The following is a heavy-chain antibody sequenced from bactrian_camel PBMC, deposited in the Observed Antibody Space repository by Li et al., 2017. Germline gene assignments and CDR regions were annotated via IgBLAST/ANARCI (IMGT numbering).Heavy chain of an antibody. J-gene: IGHJ4*01. CDR2: IGNEGSK. Sequence: HVQLVESGGGSVQAGGSLSLSCEASGYTDTACMGWFRQRLGKEREGVAVIGNEGSKGYDESVKGRFTISKDSAKNTLYLQMNSLELDDTGMYYCAALKLSEGGYCLPLRRLVASSWGQGTQVTVS. D-gene: IGHD2*01. CDR3: AALKLSEGGYCLPLRRLVASS. CDR1: GYTDTAC. V-gene: IGHV3S55*01.